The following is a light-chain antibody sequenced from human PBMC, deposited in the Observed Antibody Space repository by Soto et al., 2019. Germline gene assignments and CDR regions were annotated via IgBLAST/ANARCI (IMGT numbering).Light chain of an antibody. Sequence: QSALTQPASVSGSPGQSITISCTGTSSDGGYNYVSWYQQHPGKVPKLIIYEVTNRPSGVSNRFSGSKSGNTASLTISGLQAEDEADYYCSSYTTSSTRVFGPGTKVTVL. CDR1: SSDGGYNY. CDR3: SSYTTSSTRV. CDR2: EVT. V-gene: IGLV2-14*01. J-gene: IGLJ1*01.